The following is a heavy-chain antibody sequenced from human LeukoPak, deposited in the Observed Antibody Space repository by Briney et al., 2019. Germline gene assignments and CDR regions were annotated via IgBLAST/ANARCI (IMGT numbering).Heavy chain of an antibody. D-gene: IGHD3-22*01. J-gene: IGHJ4*02. CDR2: IYYSGST. Sequence: PSETLSLTCTVSGGSISSYYWSWIRQPPGKGLEWIGYIYYSGSTNYNPSLKSRVTISVDTSKNQFSLKLGSVTAADTAVYYCARRQNYYDSSGYYYYFDYWGQGTLVTVSS. CDR3: ARRQNYYDSSGYYYYFDY. V-gene: IGHV4-59*01. CDR1: GGSISSYY.